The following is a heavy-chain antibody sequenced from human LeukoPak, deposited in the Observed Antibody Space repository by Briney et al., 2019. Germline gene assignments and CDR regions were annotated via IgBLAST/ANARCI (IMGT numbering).Heavy chain of an antibody. CDR2: IIPIVGTA. Sequence: SVKVSCKASGGTFSSYAISWVRQAPGQGLEWVGGIIPIVGTANYAQKFQGRVTITADESTSTAYMELSSLRSEDTAVYYCASPRRIAARPLYYYYMDVWGKGTTVTVSS. J-gene: IGHJ6*03. CDR3: ASPRRIAARPLYYYYMDV. V-gene: IGHV1-69*13. D-gene: IGHD6-6*01. CDR1: GGTFSSYA.